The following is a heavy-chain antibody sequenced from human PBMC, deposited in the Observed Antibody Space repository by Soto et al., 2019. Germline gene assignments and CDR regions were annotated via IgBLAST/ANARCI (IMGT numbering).Heavy chain of an antibody. V-gene: IGHV3-48*02. J-gene: IGHJ5*02. CDR2: ISSSSSTI. CDR1: GFTFRSNS. CDR3: ARVIWSAHLTSDL. Sequence: EVQVVESGGGLVQPGGSLRLSCAACGFTFRSNSMNWVRQAPGKGLEWISYISSSSSTIYAASVKGRFTISRDNAKNSLYLQMNRLRDEDTAVYYCARVIWSAHLTSDLWGQGTLVTVSP. D-gene: IGHD3-3*01.